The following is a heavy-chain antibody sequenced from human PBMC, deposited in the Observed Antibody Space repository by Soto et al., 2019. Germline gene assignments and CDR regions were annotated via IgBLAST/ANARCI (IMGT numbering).Heavy chain of an antibody. CDR1: GSSFSTYS. D-gene: IGHD1-7*01. CDR2: ISSGSTTI. J-gene: IGHJ6*03. Sequence: PGGSLRLSCAASGSSFSTYSMNWVRQAPGKGLEWISFISSGSTTIYYADSVKGRFTISRDNAKDLLYLQMHSLRAEDTAVYHCARGYNWNYRNYYMDVWGKGTTVTVSS. CDR3: ARGYNWNYRNYYMDV. V-gene: IGHV3-48*01.